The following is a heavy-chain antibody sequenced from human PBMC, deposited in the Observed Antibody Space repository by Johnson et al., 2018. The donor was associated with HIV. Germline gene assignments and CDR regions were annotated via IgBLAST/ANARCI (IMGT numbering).Heavy chain of an antibody. Sequence: VQLVESGGGLVQPGGSLRLSCAASGFTFTDHYMDWVQAPGKGLEWVGRTRNKAHSYTTEYAASVKGRFTISRDDSKNSLYLQMNSLKSEDTAVYYCATGASSTWSLGALDIWGQGTMVTVSS. CDR1: GFTFTDHY. CDR2: TRNKAHSYTT. J-gene: IGHJ3*02. D-gene: IGHD6-13*01. CDR3: ATGASSTWSLGALDI. V-gene: IGHV3-72*01.